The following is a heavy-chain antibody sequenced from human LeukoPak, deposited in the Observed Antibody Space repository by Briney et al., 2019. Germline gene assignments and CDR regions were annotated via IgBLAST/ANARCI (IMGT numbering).Heavy chain of an antibody. CDR3: ASLGGAAAGTNY. Sequence: ASVKVSCKASGGTFSSYAISWVRQAPGQGLEWMGRIIPILGIANYAQKFQGRVTITADKSTSTAYMELSSLRSEDTAVYYCASLGGAAAGTNYWGQGTLVTVSS. J-gene: IGHJ4*02. CDR1: GGTFSSYA. V-gene: IGHV1-69*04. CDR2: IIPILGIA. D-gene: IGHD6-13*01.